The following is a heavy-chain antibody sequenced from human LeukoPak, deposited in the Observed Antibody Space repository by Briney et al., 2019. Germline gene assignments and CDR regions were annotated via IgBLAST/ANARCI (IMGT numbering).Heavy chain of an antibody. CDR2: IYYSGST. Sequence: SETLSLTCTVSGGSISSSSYYWGWIRQPPGKGLEWIGSIYYSGSTYYNPSLKSRVTISVDTSKNQFSLKLSSVTAADTAVYYCARVGGLFDYWGQGTLVTVSS. CDR1: GGSISSSSYY. D-gene: IGHD5/OR15-5a*01. V-gene: IGHV4-39*01. CDR3: ARVGGLFDY. J-gene: IGHJ4*02.